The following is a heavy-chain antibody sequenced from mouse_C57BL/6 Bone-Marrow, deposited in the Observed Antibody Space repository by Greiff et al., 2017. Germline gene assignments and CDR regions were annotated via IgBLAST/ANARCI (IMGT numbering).Heavy chain of an antibody. D-gene: IGHD1-1*01. V-gene: IGHV1-72*01. CDR3: ASLATVVANWYFDV. CDR1: GYTFTSYW. J-gene: IGHJ1*03. Sequence: QVQLQQPGAELVKPGASVKLSCKASGYTFTSYWMHWVKQRPGRGLEWIGRIDPNSGGTKYNEKFKSKATLTVDKPSSTAYMQRSSLTSEDSAVYYCASLATVVANWYFDVWGTGTTVTVSS. CDR2: IDPNSGGT.